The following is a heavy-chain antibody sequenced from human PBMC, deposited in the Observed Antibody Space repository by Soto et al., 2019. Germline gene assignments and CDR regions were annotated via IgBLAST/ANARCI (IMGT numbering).Heavy chain of an antibody. D-gene: IGHD1-26*01. J-gene: IGHJ4*02. V-gene: IGHV3-74*01. CDR2: ITTDGSTT. Sequence: EVQLVQSGGGLVQPGGPLRLSCVTSGFTLRNYWMHWFRQAPGKGLVWVSRITTDGSTTYYAESVKGRFTISRDNAKNTLYLQVNSLRVEDTAVYYCARDPDGAGGTADYWGQGTLVSVS. CDR3: ARDPDGAGGTADY. CDR1: GFTLRNYW.